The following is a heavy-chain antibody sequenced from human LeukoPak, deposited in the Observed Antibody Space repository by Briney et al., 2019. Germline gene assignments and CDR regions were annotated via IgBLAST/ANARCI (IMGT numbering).Heavy chain of an antibody. Sequence: GGSLTLSCAASGFTINRNYMSWVRQAPGKGLEWLSHIYIGGNTYYADSVKGRFTISRDSSKNTVYLQMNRLRAEDTAVYYCATSTPASYGYFDYWGQGTLVTVSS. CDR2: IYIGGNT. J-gene: IGHJ4*02. V-gene: IGHV3-53*01. D-gene: IGHD2-21*01. CDR1: GFTINRNY. CDR3: ATSTPASYGYFDY.